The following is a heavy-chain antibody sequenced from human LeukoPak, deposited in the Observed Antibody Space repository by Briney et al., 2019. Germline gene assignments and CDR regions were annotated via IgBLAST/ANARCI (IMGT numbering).Heavy chain of an antibody. CDR1: GFTFRTYA. CDR2: ISDSGDGT. CDR3: AKDKAPGSWHTPRDF. Sequence: QAGGSLRLSCAASGFTFRTYAMSSVRQAPGKGLEWVSGISDSGDGTYYAESVKGRFTISRDNSKNTVFLQMNSLIADDTAKDYCAKDKAPGSWHTPRDFWGQGTLVTVSS. J-gene: IGHJ4*02. D-gene: IGHD6-13*01. V-gene: IGHV3-23*01.